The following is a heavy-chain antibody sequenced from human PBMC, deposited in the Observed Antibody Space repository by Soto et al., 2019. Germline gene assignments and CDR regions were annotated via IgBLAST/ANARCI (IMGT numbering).Heavy chain of an antibody. CDR1: GGTFSSYA. V-gene: IGHV1-69*13. CDR3: ARGGIPRYSSSWYGN. Sequence: SVEVSCKASGGTFSSYAISWVRQATGQGLEWMGGIIPIFGTANYAQKFQGRVTITADESTSTAYMELSSLRSEDTAVYYCARGGIPRYSSSWYGNWGQGTLVTVSS. D-gene: IGHD6-13*01. J-gene: IGHJ4*02. CDR2: IIPIFGTA.